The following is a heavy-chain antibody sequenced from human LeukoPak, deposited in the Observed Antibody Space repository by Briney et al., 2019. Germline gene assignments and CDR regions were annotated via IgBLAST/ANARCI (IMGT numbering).Heavy chain of an antibody. D-gene: IGHD3-16*01. CDR3: AKEVWGSYDEGPLDH. V-gene: IGHV3-23*01. Sequence: PTGGSLRLSCAASGFTFSSYSMTWVRQAPGKGLEWVSVVGGGGRTFYADSVKGRFTISRDNSKNTLYLEMDSLRVEDTAVYYCAKEVWGSYDEGPLDHWGQGALVTVSS. CDR2: VGGGGRT. CDR1: GFTFSSYS. J-gene: IGHJ4*02.